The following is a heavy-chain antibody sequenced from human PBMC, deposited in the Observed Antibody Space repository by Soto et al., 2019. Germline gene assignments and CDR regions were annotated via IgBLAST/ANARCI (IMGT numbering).Heavy chain of an antibody. CDR1: GGSVSSYY. CDR3: ARVRVLLWFGELLSDWFDP. D-gene: IGHD3-10*01. V-gene: IGHV4-59*02. J-gene: IGHJ5*02. Sequence: SETLSLTCTFSGGSVSSYYWSWIRQPPGKGLEWIGYIYYSGSTNYNPSLKSRVTISVDTSKNQFSLKLSSVTAADTAVYYCARVRVLLWFGELLSDWFDPWGQGTLVTVSS. CDR2: IYYSGST.